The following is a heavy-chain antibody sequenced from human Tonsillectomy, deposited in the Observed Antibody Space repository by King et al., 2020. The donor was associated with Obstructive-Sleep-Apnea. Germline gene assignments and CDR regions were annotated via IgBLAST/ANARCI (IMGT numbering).Heavy chain of an antibody. CDR3: ARTTPFDY. J-gene: IGHJ4*02. D-gene: IGHD1-26*01. CDR2: ISYDGTNT. V-gene: IGHV3-30*04. Sequence: VQLVESGGGVVQPGRSLRLSCAASGFTFSNYAMHWVRQAPGEGLEWVAVISYDGTNTYYADSVQGRFTISRDNSKNTLYLQVNSLRAEDTALYYCARTTPFDYWGQGTLGTVSS. CDR1: GFTFSNYA.